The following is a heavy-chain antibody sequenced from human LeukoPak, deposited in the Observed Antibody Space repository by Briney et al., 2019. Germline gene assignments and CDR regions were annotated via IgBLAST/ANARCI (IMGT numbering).Heavy chain of an antibody. CDR3: ARDRWFDP. Sequence: GGSLRLSCAASGFTFSSYSMNWVRQAPGKGLEWVSYISSSSSTIYYADSVKGRFTISRDNARNSLYLQMNSLRGEDTAVYYCARDRWFDPWGQGTLVTVSS. CDR2: ISSSSSTI. V-gene: IGHV3-48*01. CDR1: GFTFSSYS. J-gene: IGHJ5*02.